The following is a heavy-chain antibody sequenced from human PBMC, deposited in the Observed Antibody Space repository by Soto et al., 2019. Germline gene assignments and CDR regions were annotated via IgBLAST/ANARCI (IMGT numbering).Heavy chain of an antibody. CDR3: ASGDYDFSSGPGGGMDV. Sequence: QVQLVQSGAEVKKPGSSVKVSCKASGGTFSSYAISWVRQAPGQGLEWMGGIIPIFGTANYAQKFQGRVTITADESTSTAYMELSSLRSEDTAVYYCASGDYDFSSGPGGGMDVWGQGTTVTVSS. D-gene: IGHD3-3*01. V-gene: IGHV1-69*12. J-gene: IGHJ6*02. CDR1: GGTFSSYA. CDR2: IIPIFGTA.